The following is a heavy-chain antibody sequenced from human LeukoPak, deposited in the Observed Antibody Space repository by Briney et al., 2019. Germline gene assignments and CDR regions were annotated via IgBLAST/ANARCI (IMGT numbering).Heavy chain of an antibody. V-gene: IGHV1-69*04. CDR1: GGTFSSYT. D-gene: IGHD5-24*01. Sequence: GASVEVSCKASGGTFSSYTISWVRQAPGQGLEWMGRIIPILGIANYAQKFQGRVTITADKSTSTAYMELSSLRSEDTAVYYCARDGRDGYNVEVWFDPWGQGTLVTVSS. CDR3: ARDGRDGYNVEVWFDP. CDR2: IIPILGIA. J-gene: IGHJ5*02.